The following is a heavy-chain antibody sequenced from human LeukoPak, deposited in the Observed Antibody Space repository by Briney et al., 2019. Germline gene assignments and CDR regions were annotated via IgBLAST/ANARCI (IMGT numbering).Heavy chain of an antibody. J-gene: IGHJ4*02. D-gene: IGHD3-10*01. CDR2: ITGGGDDT. CDR1: GFTFNKYA. CDR3: ARGRRSSRPYYFDF. Sequence: GGSLRLSCAASGFTFNKYAMSWVRQAPGKGLDWVSAITGGGDDTYHADSVKGRFTISRDNSENTLYLQMNSLRAEDTAVYYCARGRRSSRPYYFDFWGQEILVTVS. V-gene: IGHV3-23*01.